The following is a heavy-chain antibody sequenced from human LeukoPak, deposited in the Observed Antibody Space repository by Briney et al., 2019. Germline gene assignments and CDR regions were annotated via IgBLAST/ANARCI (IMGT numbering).Heavy chain of an antibody. CDR1: GGSISSGGYS. CDR2: IFRSGTT. Sequence: KPSETLSLTCGVSGGSISSGGYSWRWVRRPPGKAPEWIGYIFRSGTTYYNPSLKSRVTISVDTSKNQFSLKLRSVTAADTATYYCDRQVGQLWLDYWGQGTLVTVSS. CDR3: DRQVGQLWLDY. D-gene: IGHD5-18*01. V-gene: IGHV4-30-4*07. J-gene: IGHJ4*02.